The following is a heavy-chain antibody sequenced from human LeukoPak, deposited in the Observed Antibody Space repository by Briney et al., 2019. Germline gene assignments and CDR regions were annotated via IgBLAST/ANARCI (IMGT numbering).Heavy chain of an antibody. Sequence: ASVKVSCKASGYTFTDCGISWVRQAPGQGLEWMGWTSGYNGNTNPAQNLQGRVTLTTDTSSRTAYMEVTSLTSDDTAMYYCARGGILASFDIWGQGTLVTVSS. CDR2: TSGYNGNT. CDR3: ARGGILASFDI. CDR1: GYTFTDCG. J-gene: IGHJ3*02. D-gene: IGHD3-16*02. V-gene: IGHV1-18*01.